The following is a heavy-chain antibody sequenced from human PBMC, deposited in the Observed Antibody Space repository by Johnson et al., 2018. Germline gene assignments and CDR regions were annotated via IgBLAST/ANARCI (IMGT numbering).Heavy chain of an antibody. J-gene: IGHJ4*02. V-gene: IGHV3-30-3*01. D-gene: IGHD6-13*01. CDR2: ISYDGNNK. Sequence: QVQLQESGGGVVQPGRSLRLSCAASGFTFSNYAMHWVRQALGKGLEWVALISYDGNNKYYGQSLRGRFTISRDNSKNTLYLQMNSLRAGDTAIYYCARGKDFHSSTYFEYWGQGTLVTVSS. CDR1: GFTFSNYA. CDR3: ARGKDFHSSTYFEY.